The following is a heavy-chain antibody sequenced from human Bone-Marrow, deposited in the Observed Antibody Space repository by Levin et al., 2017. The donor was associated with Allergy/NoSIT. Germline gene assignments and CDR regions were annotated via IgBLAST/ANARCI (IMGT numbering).Heavy chain of an antibody. CDR3: ARLEGYSWIDY. J-gene: IGHJ4*02. D-gene: IGHD5-18*01. V-gene: IGHV4-39*01. CDR1: GGSISSSYHY. Sequence: SQTLSLTCTVSGGSISSSYHYWGWIRQPPGKGLEWIGVIYYSGITYYNPSLKSRVTISVATSKNQFSLKLSSVTAADTAVYYCARLEGYSWIDYWGQGTLVTVSS. CDR2: IYYSGIT.